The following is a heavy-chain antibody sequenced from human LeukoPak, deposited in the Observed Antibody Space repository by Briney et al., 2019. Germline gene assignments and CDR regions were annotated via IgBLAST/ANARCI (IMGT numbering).Heavy chain of an antibody. D-gene: IGHD3-10*01. J-gene: IGHJ4*02. Sequence: PGGSLRLSCAASGFTFSDYYMSWIRQAPGKGLEWVSYISSSSYTNYADSVKGRFTISRDNAKNSLYLQMNSLRAEDTAVYYCARDPNGSGSYGENDYWGQGTLVTVSS. CDR1: GFTFSDYY. CDR3: ARDPNGSGSYGENDY. V-gene: IGHV3-11*05. CDR2: ISSSSYT.